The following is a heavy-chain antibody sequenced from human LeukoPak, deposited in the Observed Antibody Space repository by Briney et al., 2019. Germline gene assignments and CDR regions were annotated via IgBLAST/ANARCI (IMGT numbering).Heavy chain of an antibody. V-gene: IGHV4-59*01. Sequence: PSETLSLTCTVSGGSISNYYWSWIRPPPGKGLEWIGYIYYSGNTNYNPSLKSRVTISVDTSKNQFSLKLSSVTAADTAVYYCVRENYSSGWYGIIDYWGQGTLVTVSS. CDR3: VRENYSSGWYGIIDY. CDR2: IYYSGNT. D-gene: IGHD6-19*01. J-gene: IGHJ4*02. CDR1: GGSISNYY.